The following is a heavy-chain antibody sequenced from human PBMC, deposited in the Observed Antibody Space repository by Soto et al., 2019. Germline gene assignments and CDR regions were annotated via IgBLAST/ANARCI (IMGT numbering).Heavy chain of an antibody. CDR3: AKGIDTIFSDINDAFDI. V-gene: IGHV3-30*18. J-gene: IGHJ3*02. CDR2: ISYDGSNK. Sequence: GGSLRLSCAASGFTFSSYGMHWVRQAPGKGLEWVAVISYDGSNKYYADSVKGRFTISRDNSKNTLYLQMNSLRAEDTAVYYCAKGIDTIFSDINDAFDIWGQGTMVTVSS. D-gene: IGHD3-3*01. CDR1: GFTFSSYG.